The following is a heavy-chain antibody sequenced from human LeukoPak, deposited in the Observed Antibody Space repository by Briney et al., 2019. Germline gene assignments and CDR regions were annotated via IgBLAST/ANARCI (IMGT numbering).Heavy chain of an antibody. J-gene: IGHJ4*02. Sequence: SQTLSLTCTVSGGSLSIVSDYWSWIRQPAGKGLDWIGRIYTSGNTNHNPFLKSRVTISVDTSKNQCSLKLSSVTAADTAVYYCAREQPRPSDFWSGYLDYWGQGTLVTASS. CDR3: AREQPRPSDFWSGYLDY. CDR1: GGSLSIVSDY. D-gene: IGHD3-3*01. CDR2: IYTSGNT. V-gene: IGHV4-61*02.